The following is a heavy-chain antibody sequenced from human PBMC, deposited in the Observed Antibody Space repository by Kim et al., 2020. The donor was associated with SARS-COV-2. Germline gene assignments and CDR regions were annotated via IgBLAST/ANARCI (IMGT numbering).Heavy chain of an antibody. D-gene: IGHD3-3*01. V-gene: IGHV1-2*06. Sequence: ASVKVSCKASGYTFTGYYMHWVRQAPVQGLEWMGRINPNNGGTNYAQKFQGRVTMTRDTSISTAYMELSRLRSDDTAVYYCARDLPPEVTIFGVVIRKYYFDYWGQGTLVTVSS. J-gene: IGHJ4*02. CDR3: ARDLPPEVTIFGVVIRKYYFDY. CDR2: INPNNGGT. CDR1: GYTFTGYY.